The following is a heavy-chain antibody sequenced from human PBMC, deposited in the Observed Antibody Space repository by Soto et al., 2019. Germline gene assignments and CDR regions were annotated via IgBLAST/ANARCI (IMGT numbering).Heavy chain of an antibody. D-gene: IGHD3-3*01. CDR1: GFTFSTYA. CDR3: AKNGDFWSLGMDV. Sequence: GGSLRLSCAASGFTFSTYAMTWVRQAPGKGLEWVSIISSSGDATYYLDSVKGRFTISRDNSRNTLHLQMNSLRAEDAAVYFCAKNGDFWSLGMDVWGQGTTVTVSS. V-gene: IGHV3-23*01. J-gene: IGHJ6*02. CDR2: ISSSGDAT.